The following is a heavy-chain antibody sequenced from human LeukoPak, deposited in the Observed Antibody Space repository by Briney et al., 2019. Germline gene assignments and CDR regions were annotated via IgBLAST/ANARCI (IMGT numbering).Heavy chain of an antibody. V-gene: IGHV4-38-2*02. CDR2: IFHTGST. J-gene: IGHJ3*02. Sequence: SETLSLTCRVSGYSISNGYFWGWIRQSPGKGLEWVGSIFHTGSTYYNPSLKSRLTISVDTSENQFSLKLSSVTAADTAVYYCARGPYYDISTGYYFMDAFDIWGQGTMVTVSS. CDR1: GYSISNGYF. CDR3: ARGPYYDISTGYYFMDAFDI. D-gene: IGHD3-9*01.